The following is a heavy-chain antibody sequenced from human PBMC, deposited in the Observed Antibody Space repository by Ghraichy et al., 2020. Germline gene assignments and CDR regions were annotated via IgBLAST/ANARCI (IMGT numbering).Heavy chain of an antibody. V-gene: IGHV3-7*01. CDR2: IKEDGSEQ. Sequence: GESLNITCAASGFTFSSNWMSWVRQSPGRGLEWVANIKEDGSEQYYMDSVKGRFTIARDNAKNSLYLQMNSLRAKDTAVYYCARDASGYYSWGQGTLVTVSS. CDR1: GFTFSSNW. D-gene: IGHD3-22*01. CDR3: ARDASGYYS. J-gene: IGHJ4*02.